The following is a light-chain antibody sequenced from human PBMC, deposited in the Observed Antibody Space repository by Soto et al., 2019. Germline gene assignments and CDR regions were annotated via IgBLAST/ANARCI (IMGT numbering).Light chain of an antibody. CDR1: QSISGY. V-gene: IGKV1-39*01. CDR3: QQSYSTP. J-gene: IGKJ4*01. Sequence: DIQMTQSPSSLSASVGDRVTITCRASQSISGYLKWYQQKPGKAPKLLIYAASSLLSGVPSRFSGSGSGTDFTLTISSLQPEDFATYYCQQSYSTPFGGGTKVEIK. CDR2: AAS.